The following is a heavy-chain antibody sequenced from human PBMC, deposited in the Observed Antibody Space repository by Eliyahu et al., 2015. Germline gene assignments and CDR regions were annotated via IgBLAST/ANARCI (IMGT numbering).Heavy chain of an antibody. CDR3: ARRGRYYDSSGSHP. V-gene: IGHV4-34*01. CDR2: INHSGST. J-gene: IGHJ5*02. D-gene: IGHD3-22*01. CDR1: XGSFSGYY. Sequence: QVQLQQWGAGLLKPSETLSLTCAVXXGSFSGYYWSXIRQXPGKGLEWIGEINHSGSTNYNPSLKSRVTISVDXSKNQFSLKLSSVTAADTAVYYCARRGRYYDSSGSHPWGQGTLVTVSS.